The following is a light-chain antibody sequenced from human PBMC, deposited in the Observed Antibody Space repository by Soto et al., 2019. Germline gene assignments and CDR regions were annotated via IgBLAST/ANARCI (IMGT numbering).Light chain of an antibody. V-gene: IGLV2-14*03. Sequence: QSALTQPASVSGSPGQSITISCTGTSSDVGGYDHVSWYQQHPGKAPKLIIYDVTVRPSGISRRFSGSKSDNTASLAVSGPQHEDEADYYCSSYTKKDTLLFGGGTKVTVL. CDR3: SSYTKKDTLL. CDR1: SSDVGGYDH. J-gene: IGLJ3*02. CDR2: DVT.